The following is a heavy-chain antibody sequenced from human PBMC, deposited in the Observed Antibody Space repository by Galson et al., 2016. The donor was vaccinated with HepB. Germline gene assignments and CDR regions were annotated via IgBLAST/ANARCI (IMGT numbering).Heavy chain of an antibody. CDR1: GFTYDDYA. Sequence: SLRLSCAASGFTYDDYAMHWVRQVPGKGLEWVSGISWNSNSIYYADSVKGRFTISRDNTKNSVYLQMDSLRSDDTAFYYCSNAHGGYVRGTFHVWGQGTLVTVSS. J-gene: IGHJ4*02. D-gene: IGHD3-10*02. V-gene: IGHV3-9*01. CDR3: SNAHGGYVRGTFHV. CDR2: ISWNSNSI.